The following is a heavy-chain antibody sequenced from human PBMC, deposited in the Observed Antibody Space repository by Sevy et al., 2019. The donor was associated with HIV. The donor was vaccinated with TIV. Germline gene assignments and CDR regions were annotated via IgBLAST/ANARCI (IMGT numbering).Heavy chain of an antibody. CDR1: GGTFSNYA. Sequence: ASVKVSCKASGGTFSNYAISWVRQAPGQGLEWMGGFIPMFETANYAQKFQGKVTLTADGSTTTAYMELSSLSFDDTAVYYCAGSYFDSSGYSPLFYYGMDVWGQGTTVTVSS. CDR3: AGSYFDSSGYSPLFYYGMDV. J-gene: IGHJ6*02. D-gene: IGHD3-22*01. CDR2: FIPMFETA. V-gene: IGHV1-69*13.